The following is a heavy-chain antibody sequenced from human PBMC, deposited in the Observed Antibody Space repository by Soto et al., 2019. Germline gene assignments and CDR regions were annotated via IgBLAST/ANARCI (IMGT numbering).Heavy chain of an antibody. CDR1: GYSFTNYG. CDR3: ARDRGVAPPVAGNTHYYCYMDV. V-gene: IGHV1-18*01. Sequence: QDQLVQSGAEVKKPGASVTVSCKASGYSFTNYGVTWVRQAPGQGLEWMGWISAFNGNTHYAQNLQGRVTMTTDASTSTADMELRSLRSDDTAVYYCARDRGVAPPVAGNTHYYCYMDVWGKGTTVTVSS. CDR2: ISAFNGNT. J-gene: IGHJ6*03. D-gene: IGHD6-19*01.